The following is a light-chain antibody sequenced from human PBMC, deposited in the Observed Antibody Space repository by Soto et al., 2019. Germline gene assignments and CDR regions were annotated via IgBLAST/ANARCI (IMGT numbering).Light chain of an antibody. CDR3: QQYGNSPPHS. Sequence: EIVLTQSPGTLSLSPGERATLSCRASQSVSSSYLAWYQQKPGQAPRLLIYGASSRATGIPDRFSGSGSGTGFTLTISRLEPEDFAVYYCQQYGNSPPHSFGQGTKVEIK. CDR2: GAS. CDR1: QSVSSSY. V-gene: IGKV3-20*01. J-gene: IGKJ2*03.